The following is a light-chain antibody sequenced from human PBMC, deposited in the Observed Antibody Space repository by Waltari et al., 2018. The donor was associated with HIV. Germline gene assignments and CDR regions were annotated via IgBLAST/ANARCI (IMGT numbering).Light chain of an antibody. Sequence: QSVLTQSPSASGTPGQRVTISCSGSNSNIGTNAVNWYQQLPGSAPKLLFHGQYQRPSGVPDRFSGSESGTSASLAISGLQSEDEAVYYCAAWDDSLDGWVFGGGTKLTVL. V-gene: IGLV1-44*01. J-gene: IGLJ3*02. CDR2: GQY. CDR1: NSNIGTNA. CDR3: AAWDDSLDGWV.